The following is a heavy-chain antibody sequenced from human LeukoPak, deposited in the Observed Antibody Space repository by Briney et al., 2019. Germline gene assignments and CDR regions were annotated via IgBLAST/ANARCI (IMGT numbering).Heavy chain of an antibody. D-gene: IGHD3-10*01. CDR2: IAFDGSTQ. CDR3: ARDPDTMFDS. Sequence: GGSLRLSCAASGFTFSRFAMPWVRQAPGKGLEWVAVIAFDGSTQYYADSVKGRFTISRDISKNTLYLQMNSLRAEDTAVYYCARDPDTMFDSWSQGTLVTVSS. J-gene: IGHJ4*02. CDR1: GFTFSRFA. V-gene: IGHV3-30-3*01.